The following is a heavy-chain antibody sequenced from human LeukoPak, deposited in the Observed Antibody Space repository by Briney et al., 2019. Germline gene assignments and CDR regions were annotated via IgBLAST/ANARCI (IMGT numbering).Heavy chain of an antibody. J-gene: IGHJ6*02. Sequence: GGSLRLSCAASGFTFSSYSMNWVRQAPGKGLEWVSSISSSSSYIYYADSVKGRFTISRDNAKNSLNLQMNSLRAEDTAVYYCARDRSHYDILTGGYYYYGMDVWGQGTTVTVSS. CDR2: ISSSSSYI. V-gene: IGHV3-21*01. D-gene: IGHD3-9*01. CDR1: GFTFSSYS. CDR3: ARDRSHYDILTGGYYYYGMDV.